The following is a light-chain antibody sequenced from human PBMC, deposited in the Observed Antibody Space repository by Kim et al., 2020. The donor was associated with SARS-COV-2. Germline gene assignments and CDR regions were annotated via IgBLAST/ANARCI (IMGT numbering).Light chain of an antibody. CDR3: HQSSSLPYS. J-gene: IGKJ2*03. Sequence: SVAPMETVTITCRASQSVGSSLHWYQQKPYQSPKLLIKYTSQSFSEVPSRFSGSGSGTDFTLTIDSLEAEDAATYYCHQSSSLPYSFGQGTKLEI. CDR2: YTS. V-gene: IGKV6-21*01. CDR1: QSVGSS.